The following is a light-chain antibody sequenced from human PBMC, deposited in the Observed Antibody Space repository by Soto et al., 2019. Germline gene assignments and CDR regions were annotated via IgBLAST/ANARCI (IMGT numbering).Light chain of an antibody. CDR3: QSYDSSLSGFYV. J-gene: IGLJ1*01. CDR1: SSNIGAGYD. CDR2: GNS. Sequence: QSVLTQPPSVSGAPGQRVTISCTGSSSNIGAGYDVHWYQQLPGTAPKLLIYGNSNRPSGVPDRFCGSKSGTSASLAITGLQAEDEADYYCQSYDSSLSGFYVFGTGTKVTVL. V-gene: IGLV1-40*01.